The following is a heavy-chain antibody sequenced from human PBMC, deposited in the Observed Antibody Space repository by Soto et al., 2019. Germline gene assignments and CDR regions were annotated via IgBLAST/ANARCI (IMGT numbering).Heavy chain of an antibody. J-gene: IGHJ5*02. D-gene: IGHD3-3*01. CDR2: IYYSGST. CDR1: GGSISSGAYY. CDR3: ARWWSGSRQGFDP. V-gene: IGHV4-31*03. Sequence: QVQLQESGPGLVKPSQTLSLTCTVSGGSISSGAYYWSWIRQHPGKGLEWIGYIYYSGSTYYNPSLKSRVTISVGTSKNQCSLTLSSVTAADTAVYYCARWWSGSRQGFDPWGQGTLVTVSS.